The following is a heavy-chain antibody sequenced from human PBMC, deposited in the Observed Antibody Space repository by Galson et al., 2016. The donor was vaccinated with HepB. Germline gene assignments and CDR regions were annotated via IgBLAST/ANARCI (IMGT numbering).Heavy chain of an antibody. Sequence: TLSLTCTVSGGSITSVTYYWSWIRQHPGKGLEWIGYIFYSGSTYYNPSLKSRVTISMDTSKNHFSLRLNSVTAADTAVYYCARTTGDCGGDCSWFDPWGQGTPVSVSS. V-gene: IGHV4-31*03. CDR3: ARTTGDCGGDCSWFDP. J-gene: IGHJ5*02. CDR1: GGSITSVTYY. CDR2: IFYSGST. D-gene: IGHD2-21*02.